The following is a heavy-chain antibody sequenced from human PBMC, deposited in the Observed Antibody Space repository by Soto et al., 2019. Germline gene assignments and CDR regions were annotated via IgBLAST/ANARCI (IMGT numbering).Heavy chain of an antibody. D-gene: IGHD2-21*01. CDR1: GDSITSYN. CDR3: ARRAVVAVTGSLDNWLDP. CDR2: VYSSGST. V-gene: IGHV4-59*01. J-gene: IGHJ5*02. Sequence: SEPLSLTCTVSGDSITSYNWNWLRQPPGKALEWIGYVYSSGSTNYNPSLKSRVTISVDTSRNQFSLKVNSVTAADTAMYYCARRAVVAVTGSLDNWLDPWGQGILVTAPQ.